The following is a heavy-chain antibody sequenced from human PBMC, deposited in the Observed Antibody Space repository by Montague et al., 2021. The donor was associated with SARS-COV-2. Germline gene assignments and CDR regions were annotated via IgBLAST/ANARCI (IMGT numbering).Heavy chain of an antibody. V-gene: IGHV4-39*01. CDR3: ARHIRLGKAGTGCDFDY. Sequence: SETLSLTCTVSGDSISSSSHYWGWMRQPPGKGLEWIGSIYYSGGTYYNPSLKSRVTISVDTSKNQFSLKLSSVTAADTSVYYCARHIRLGKAGTGCDFDYWGQGTLVTVSS. CDR1: GDSISSSSHY. CDR2: IYYSGGT. J-gene: IGHJ4*02. D-gene: IGHD3/OR15-3a*01.